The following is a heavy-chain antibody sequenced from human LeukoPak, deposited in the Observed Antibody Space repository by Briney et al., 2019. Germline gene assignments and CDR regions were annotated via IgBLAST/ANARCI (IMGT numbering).Heavy chain of an antibody. CDR3: TKGLMAATGPNSR. CDR2: IKPRTEGRTI. J-gene: IGHJ4*02. Sequence: GGSLRLSCAASGFSFSNAWMSWVRQAPGKGLEWVGRIKPRTEGRTIDYASAVEGRFTISRDDSKSILYLQLNSLKSEDTAVYYCTKGLMAATGPNSRWGQGTLVTVSS. V-gene: IGHV3-15*01. D-gene: IGHD1-26*01. CDR1: GFSFSNAW.